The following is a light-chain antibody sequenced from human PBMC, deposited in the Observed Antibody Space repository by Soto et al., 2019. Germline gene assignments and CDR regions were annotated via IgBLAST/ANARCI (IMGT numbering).Light chain of an antibody. CDR1: QSVSSNY. CDR2: GAS. V-gene: IGKV3-20*01. CDR3: HQYGISP. Sequence: EIVLTQSPGTLSLSPGERATLSCRASQSVSSNYLAWYQQKPGQAPRLLIYGASSRATGIPDRFSGSGSGTEFTLPLSRLEAEDFAVYYCHQYGISPFGGGTKVEIK. J-gene: IGKJ4*01.